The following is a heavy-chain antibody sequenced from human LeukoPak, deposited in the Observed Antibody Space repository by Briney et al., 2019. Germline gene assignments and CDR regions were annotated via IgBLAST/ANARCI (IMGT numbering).Heavy chain of an antibody. J-gene: IGHJ4*02. Sequence: SVKVSCKASGGTFSSYAISWVRQAPGQGLEWMGGIIPIFGTANYAQKFQGRVTSTADESTSTAYMELSSLRSEDTAVYYCARGTTVTPYYFDYWGQGTLVTVSS. V-gene: IGHV1-69*01. D-gene: IGHD4-17*01. CDR2: IIPIFGTA. CDR3: ARGTTVTPYYFDY. CDR1: GGTFSSYA.